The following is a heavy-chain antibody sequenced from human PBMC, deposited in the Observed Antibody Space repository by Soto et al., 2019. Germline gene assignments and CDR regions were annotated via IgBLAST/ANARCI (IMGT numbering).Heavy chain of an antibody. J-gene: IGHJ3*02. CDR3: ARQWGTDAFDI. CDR2: IYYSGST. CDR1: GGSILDSTYY. D-gene: IGHD1-1*01. V-gene: IGHV4-39*01. Sequence: PSETLSLTCPVLGGSILDSTYYWAWIRQSPGKGLEWIGTIYYSGSTNYNPSLKSRVTISVDTSKNQFSLKLSSVTAADTAVYYCARQWGTDAFDIWGQGTMVTVSS.